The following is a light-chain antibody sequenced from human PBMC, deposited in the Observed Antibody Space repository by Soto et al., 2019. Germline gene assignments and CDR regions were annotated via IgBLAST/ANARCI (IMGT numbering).Light chain of an antibody. CDR1: GSNIGSNT. V-gene: IGLV1-44*01. Sequence: QSVLTQPPSVSGTPGQRVTISCTGSGSNIGSNTVNWYQQSPGTAPNLLMFNYSQRPSGVPDRFSGSQSGTSASLATSGLQSDDEADDYCAAWDDSLSGRVFGGGTKLTVL. CDR3: AAWDDSLSGRV. J-gene: IGLJ3*02. CDR2: NYS.